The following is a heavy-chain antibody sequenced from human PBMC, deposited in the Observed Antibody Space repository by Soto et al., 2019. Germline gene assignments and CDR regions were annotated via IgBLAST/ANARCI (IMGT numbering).Heavy chain of an antibody. CDR2: INWNGDST. D-gene: IGHD5-12*01. J-gene: IGHJ5*02. CDR3: AREEGAQSVEMATIRWFDP. V-gene: IGHV3-20*04. CDR1: GFTFDDYG. Sequence: GGSLRLSCAASGFTFDDYGMSWVRQAPGKGLEWVSGINWNGDSTRYADSVKGRFTISRDSSKNTLYLQMNSLRAEDTAVYYCAREEGAQSVEMATIRWFDPWGQGTLVTVSS.